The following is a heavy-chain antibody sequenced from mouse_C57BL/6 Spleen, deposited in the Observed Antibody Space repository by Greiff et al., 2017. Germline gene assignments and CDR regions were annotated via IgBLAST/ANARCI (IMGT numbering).Heavy chain of an antibody. Sequence: VQLQQPGAELVKPGASVKMSCKASGYTFTSYWITWVKQRPGQGLEWIGDIYPGSGSTNYNEKFKSKATLTVDTSSSTAYMQLSSLTSEDSAVYYSARPLIYYDYDSYFDYWGQGTTLTVSS. CDR3: ARPLIYYDYDSYFDY. CDR2: IYPGSGST. V-gene: IGHV1-55*01. D-gene: IGHD2-4*01. J-gene: IGHJ2*01. CDR1: GYTFTSYW.